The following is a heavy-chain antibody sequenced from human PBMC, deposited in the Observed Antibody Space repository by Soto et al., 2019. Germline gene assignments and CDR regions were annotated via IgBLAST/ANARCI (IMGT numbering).Heavy chain of an antibody. Sequence: QVQLQESGSRLVRPSQPLSLTCSVSGGSVSSGGHSWSWIRQAPGKGLEWIGFISPSGRPAYNPSLKSRVSISVDTSKNQISLELSSVTAADTAVYYCTRGVLAWGPGILVTVSS. J-gene: IGHJ5*02. CDR1: GGSVSSGGHS. D-gene: IGHD2-8*01. V-gene: IGHV4-30-2*01. CDR3: TRGVLA. CDR2: ISPSGRP.